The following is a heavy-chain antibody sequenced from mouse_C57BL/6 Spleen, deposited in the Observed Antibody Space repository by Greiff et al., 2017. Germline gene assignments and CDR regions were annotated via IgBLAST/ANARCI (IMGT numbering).Heavy chain of an antibody. V-gene: IGHV1-81*01. Sequence: QVQLQQSGAELARPGASVKLSCKASGYTFTSYGISWVKQRTGQGLEWIGEIYPRSGNTYYNEKFKGKATLTADKSSSTAYMERRSLTSEDSAVYFCASETTVVAPAMDYWGQGTSVTVSS. CDR2: IYPRSGNT. D-gene: IGHD1-1*01. CDR1: GYTFTSYG. CDR3: ASETTVVAPAMDY. J-gene: IGHJ4*01.